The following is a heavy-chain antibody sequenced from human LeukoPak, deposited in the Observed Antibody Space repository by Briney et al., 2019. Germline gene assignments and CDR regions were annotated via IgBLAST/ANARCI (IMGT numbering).Heavy chain of an antibody. J-gene: IGHJ4*02. CDR3: ARDYGDHAFDC. CDR2: FYYSGST. V-gene: IGHV4-39*01. Sequence: SETLSLTCTVSGGSISRSSDYWGWSRQPPGKGLEWIGSFYYSGSTYYNPSLKSRVTISVDTSKNQFSLKLSSVTAADTAVYFCARDYGDHAFDCWGQGTLVTVSS. CDR1: GGSISRSSDY. D-gene: IGHD4-17*01.